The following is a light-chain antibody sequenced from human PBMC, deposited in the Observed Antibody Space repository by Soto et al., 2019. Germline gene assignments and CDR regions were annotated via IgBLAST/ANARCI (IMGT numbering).Light chain of an antibody. CDR2: TNN. CDR1: SSNMGSNA. Sequence: QAVVTQPPSASGTPGQRVTISCSGSSSNMGSNAVNWYQQLPGTAPKILIYTNNQRPSGVPDRFSGSKSGTSASLAISGLRSEDEADYYCAGWDDSLNGWVFGGGTKVTVL. V-gene: IGLV1-44*01. J-gene: IGLJ3*02. CDR3: AGWDDSLNGWV.